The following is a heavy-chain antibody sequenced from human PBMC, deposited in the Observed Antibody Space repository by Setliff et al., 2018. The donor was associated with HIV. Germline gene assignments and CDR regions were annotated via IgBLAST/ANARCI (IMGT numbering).Heavy chain of an antibody. CDR2: ISVHNDNS. Sequence: ASVKVSCKASTNTFLNYGISWVRQAPGQGLEWMGWISVHNDNSNYAQRFRDRVTMTTDIPTSTAYMELRGLRSDDAAVYYCARDVGYCTATSCQTGFDYWGQGMLVTVS. J-gene: IGHJ4*02. V-gene: IGHV1-18*01. CDR1: TNTFLNYG. CDR3: ARDVGYCTATSCQTGFDY. D-gene: IGHD2-8*02.